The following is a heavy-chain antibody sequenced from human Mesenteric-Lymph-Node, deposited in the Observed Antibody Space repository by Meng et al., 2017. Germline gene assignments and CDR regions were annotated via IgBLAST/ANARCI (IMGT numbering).Heavy chain of an antibody. CDR2: ISHDGHAR. CDR1: GITFSTDV. CDR3: AREGYGSGHCGCFDL. J-gene: IGHJ4*02. Sequence: GESLKISCAASGITFSTDVIHWVRQAPGKGLEWVAAISHDGHARHFADSVKDRVTISRDNSERTVFLELSSVRPEDTAIYYCAREGYGSGHCGCFDLWGQGTLVTVSS. V-gene: IGHV3-30*04. D-gene: IGHD2-15*01.